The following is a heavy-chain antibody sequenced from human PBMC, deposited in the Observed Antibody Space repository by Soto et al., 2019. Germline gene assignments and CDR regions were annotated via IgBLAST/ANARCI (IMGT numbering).Heavy chain of an antibody. CDR2: IYYTGTP. CDR3: ASLYDTSGYYDY. D-gene: IGHD3-22*01. V-gene: IGHV4-31*03. J-gene: IGHJ4*02. Sequence: NPSETLALTCTVSSGSITIGAYYWSCIRQHPGKGLEWIGYIYYTGTPDYNPSLRSRVTISIDTSKNQFSLKLSSVTAADTAVYYCASLYDTSGYYDYWGQGTLVTSPQ. CDR1: SGSITIGAYY.